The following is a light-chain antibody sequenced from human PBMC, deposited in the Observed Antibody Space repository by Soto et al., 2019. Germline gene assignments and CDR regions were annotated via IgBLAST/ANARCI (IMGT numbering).Light chain of an antibody. J-gene: IGKJ5*01. CDR3: QQRSDWPPIT. V-gene: IGKV3-11*01. Sequence: EIVMTQSPATLSVSPGERATLSCRASQSVSNYLVWYQQKPGQAPRLLIYDASNRATGIPDRFSGSGSGTDFTLTISSLEPEDFAVYYCQQRSDWPPITFGQGTRLEI. CDR2: DAS. CDR1: QSVSNY.